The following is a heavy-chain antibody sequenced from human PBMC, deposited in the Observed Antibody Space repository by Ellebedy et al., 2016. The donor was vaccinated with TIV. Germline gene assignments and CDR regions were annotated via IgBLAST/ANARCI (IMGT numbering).Heavy chain of an antibody. J-gene: IGHJ5*02. V-gene: IGHV3-7*01. D-gene: IGHD2-2*01. CDR2: IKQDGSEK. CDR3: ARGRYYCSSTSCYAPSWFDP. CDR1: GFTFSFYW. Sequence: GESLKISCAASGFTFSFYWMGWVRQAPGKGLEWVSNIKQDGSEKHYADSVKGRFTISRDNAKKSLYLQMNSLGAEDTAVYFYARGRYYCSSTSCYAPSWFDPWGQGTLVTVSS.